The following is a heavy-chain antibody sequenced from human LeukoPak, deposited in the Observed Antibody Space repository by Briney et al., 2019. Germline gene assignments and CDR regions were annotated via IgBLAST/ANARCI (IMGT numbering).Heavy chain of an antibody. V-gene: IGHV1-69*04. CDR1: GGTFSSSA. CDR2: IIPVLNIT. Sequence: SVKVPCKTSGGTFSSSAITWVRQAPGQGLEWMGRIIPVLNITTYAQKFQGSVTITADTSTSTVYMELSSLRSEETAVYYCARDQGLTAPPPYGLDVWGQGTTVIVSS. J-gene: IGHJ6*02. CDR3: ARDQGLTAPPPYGLDV. D-gene: IGHD5-18*01.